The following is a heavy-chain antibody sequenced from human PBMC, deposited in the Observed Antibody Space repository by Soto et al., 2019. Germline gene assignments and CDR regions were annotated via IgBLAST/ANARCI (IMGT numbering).Heavy chain of an antibody. CDR1: GFTFSTYS. V-gene: IGHV3-21*01. Sequence: PGGSLRLSCVGSGFTFSTYSINWVRQAPGKGLERVSSISSTTNYIYYADSMKGRFTVSRDNAKNSVYLEMNSLSAEDTAVYYCARESEDLTSNFDYWGQGTLVTVSS. CDR3: ARESEDLTSNFDY. J-gene: IGHJ4*02. CDR2: ISSTTNYI.